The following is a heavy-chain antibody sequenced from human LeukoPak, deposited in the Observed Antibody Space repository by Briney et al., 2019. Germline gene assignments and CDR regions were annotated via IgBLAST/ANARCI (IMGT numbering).Heavy chain of an antibody. CDR2: IYYSGST. CDR3: ARLRCSSTSCYYYYYYYGMDV. D-gene: IGHD2-2*01. V-gene: IGHV4-39*01. Sequence: SETLSLTCTVSGGSISSSSYYWGWIRQPPGKGLEWIGNIYYSGSTYYNPSLKSRVTISVDTSKNQFSLKLSSVTAADTAVYYCARLRCSSTSCYYYYYYYGMDVWGQGTTVTVSS. CDR1: GGSISSSSYY. J-gene: IGHJ6*02.